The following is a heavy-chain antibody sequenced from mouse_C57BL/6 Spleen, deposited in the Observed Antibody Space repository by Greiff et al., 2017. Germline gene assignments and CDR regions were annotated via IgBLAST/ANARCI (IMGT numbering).Heavy chain of an antibody. J-gene: IGHJ1*03. CDR2: INPNNGGT. CDR1: GYTFTDYY. Sequence: EVQLQQSGPELVKPGASVKISCKASGYTFTDYYMNWVKQSHGKSLEWIGDINPNNGGTSYNQKFKGKATLTVDKSSSTAYMELRSLTSEDSAVYYCAREERRGYFDVWGTGTTVTVSS. CDR3: AREERRGYFDV. V-gene: IGHV1-26*01.